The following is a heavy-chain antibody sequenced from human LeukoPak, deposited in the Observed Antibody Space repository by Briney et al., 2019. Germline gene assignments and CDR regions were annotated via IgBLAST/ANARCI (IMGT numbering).Heavy chain of an antibody. CDR3: ARSGYCSSTSCYGRPLNWFDP. J-gene: IGHJ5*02. Sequence: GASVKVPCKASGYTFTSYGISWVRQAPGQGLEWMVWISAYNGNTNYAQKLQGRVIMTTDTSTSTAYMELRSLRSDDTAVYYCARSGYCSSTSCYGRPLNWFDPWGQGTLVTVSS. D-gene: IGHD2-2*01. CDR1: GYTFTSYG. V-gene: IGHV1-18*04. CDR2: ISAYNGNT.